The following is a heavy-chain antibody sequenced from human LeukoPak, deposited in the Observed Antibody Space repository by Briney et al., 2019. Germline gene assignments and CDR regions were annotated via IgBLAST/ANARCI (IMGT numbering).Heavy chain of an antibody. CDR2: ISWNSGSR. CDR3: AKYSSEAVAGQPSDY. CDR1: GFTFDDYA. Sequence: GGSLRLSCAASGFTFDDYAMHWVRQAPGKGLEWVSGISWNSGSRAYADSVKGRFTISRDNAKNSLYLQMNSLRAEDTALYYCAKYSSEAVAGQPSDYWGQGTLVTVSS. D-gene: IGHD6-19*01. V-gene: IGHV3-9*01. J-gene: IGHJ4*02.